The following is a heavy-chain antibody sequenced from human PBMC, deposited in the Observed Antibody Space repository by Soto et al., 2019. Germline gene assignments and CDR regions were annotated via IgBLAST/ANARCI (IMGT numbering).Heavy chain of an antibody. CDR1: GGSISSGDYY. CDR2: IYYSGST. Sequence: PSETLSLTCTVSGGSISSGDYYWSLIRQPPGKGLEWIGYIYYSGSTYYSPYLKSRVTISVDTSKNQFSLKLSSVTAADTAVYYCARDVLWFGELSWFDPWGQGTLVTVSS. J-gene: IGHJ5*02. D-gene: IGHD3-10*01. CDR3: ARDVLWFGELSWFDP. V-gene: IGHV4-30-4*01.